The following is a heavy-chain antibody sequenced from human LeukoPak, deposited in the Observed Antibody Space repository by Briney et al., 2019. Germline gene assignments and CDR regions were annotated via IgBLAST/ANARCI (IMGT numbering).Heavy chain of an antibody. J-gene: IGHJ5*02. D-gene: IGHD3-22*01. CDR2: IYYSGST. CDR3: ATTPRVYYYDSSGPWFDP. V-gene: IGHV4-59*01. CDR1: GGSISSYY. Sequence: SETLSLTCTVSGGSISSYYWSWIRQPPGKGLEWIGYIYYSGSTNYNPSLRSRVTISVDTSKNQISLKLSSVTAADTAVYYCATTPRVYYYDSSGPWFDPWGQGTLVTVSS.